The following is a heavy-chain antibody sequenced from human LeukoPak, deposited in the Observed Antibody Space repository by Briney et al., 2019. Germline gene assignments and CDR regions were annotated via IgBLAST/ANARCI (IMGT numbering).Heavy chain of an antibody. D-gene: IGHD2-2*01. CDR2: IYCSGST. CDR3: ARARYCSSTSCYHYYYHYYMDV. J-gene: IGHJ6*03. Sequence: SETLSLTCAVSGGSISSYYWSWIRQPPGKGLEWIGYIYCSGSTNYNPSLKSRVTISVDTSKNQFSLKLSSVTAADTAVYYCARARYCSSTSCYHYYYHYYMDVWGKGTTVTVSS. V-gene: IGHV4-59*08. CDR1: GGSISSYY.